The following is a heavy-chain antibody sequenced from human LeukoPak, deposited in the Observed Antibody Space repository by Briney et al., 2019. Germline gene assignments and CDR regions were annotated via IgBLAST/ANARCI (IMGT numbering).Heavy chain of an antibody. Sequence: GGSLRLSCAASGFTVSSNYMSWVRQAPGKGLEWVSVIYSGGSTYYADSVKGRFTISRDNSKNTLYLQMNSLRAEDTAVYYCARDPVGATIRFDPWGQGTLVTVSS. V-gene: IGHV3-66*01. CDR1: GFTVSSNY. J-gene: IGHJ5*02. D-gene: IGHD1-26*01. CDR3: ARDPVGATIRFDP. CDR2: IYSGGST.